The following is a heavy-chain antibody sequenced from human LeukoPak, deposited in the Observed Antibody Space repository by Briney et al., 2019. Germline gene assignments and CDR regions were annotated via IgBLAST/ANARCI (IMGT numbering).Heavy chain of an antibody. D-gene: IGHD5-24*01. CDR1: GGSFSGYY. Sequence: PSETLSLTCAVYGGSFSGYYWSWIRQPPGKGLEWIGEINHSGSTNYNPSLKSRVTISVDTSKNQFSLKLSSVTAADTAVYYCARVRDGYNYGAFDIWGQGTMVTVSS. J-gene: IGHJ3*02. CDR2: INHSGST. CDR3: ARVRDGYNYGAFDI. V-gene: IGHV4-34*01.